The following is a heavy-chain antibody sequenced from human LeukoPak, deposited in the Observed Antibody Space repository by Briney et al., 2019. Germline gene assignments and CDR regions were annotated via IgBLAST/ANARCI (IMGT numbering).Heavy chain of an antibody. CDR1: GYTFTGYY. J-gene: IGHJ5*02. CDR3: ARERAAAGTNWFDP. D-gene: IGHD6-13*01. V-gene: IGHV1-2*04. CDR2: INPNSGGT. Sequence: VASVNVSCKASGYTFTGYYMHWVRQAPGQGLEWMGWINPNSGGTNYAQKFQDWVTMTRDTSISTAYMELSRLRSDDTAVYYCARERAAAGTNWFDPWGQGTLVTVSS.